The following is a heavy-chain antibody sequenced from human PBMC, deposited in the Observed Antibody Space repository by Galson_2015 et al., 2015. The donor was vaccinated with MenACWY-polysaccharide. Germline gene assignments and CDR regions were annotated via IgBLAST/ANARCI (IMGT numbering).Heavy chain of an antibody. J-gene: IGHJ4*02. CDR2: ISVYNGNT. CDR3: ARDFLSTVTTRPGY. CDR1: GYTFTSYG. Sequence: SVQVSCKASGYTFTSYGISWVRQAPGQGLEWMGWISVYNGNTKYAQNLQGRVTMTTDTSTSTAYMELRSLRSDDTAVYYCARDFLSTVTTRPGYWGQGTLVTVSS. V-gene: IGHV1-18*01. D-gene: IGHD4-17*01.